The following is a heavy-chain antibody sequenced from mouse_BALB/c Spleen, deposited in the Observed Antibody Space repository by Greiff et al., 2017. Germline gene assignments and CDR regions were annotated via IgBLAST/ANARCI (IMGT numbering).Heavy chain of an antibody. CDR3: ARHYGRGGRYYAMDY. CDR1: GFAFSSYD. V-gene: IGHV5-12-1*01. J-gene: IGHJ4*01. CDR2: ISSGGGST. D-gene: IGHD1-1*02. Sequence: EVQLVESGGGLVKPGGSLKLSCAASGFAFSSYDMSWVRQTPEKRLEWVAYISSGGGSTYYPDTVKGRFTISRDNAKNTLYLQMSSLKSEDTAMYYCARHYGRGGRYYAMDYWGQGTSVTVSS.